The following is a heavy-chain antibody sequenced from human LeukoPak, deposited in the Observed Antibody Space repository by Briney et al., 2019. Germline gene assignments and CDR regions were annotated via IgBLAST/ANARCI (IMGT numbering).Heavy chain of an antibody. Sequence: GRSLRLSCAVSGLSFRGPEMNWVRQAPGKGLEWVAFISRSGKTMYYADSVKGRFSISRDSATDTLSLQMDSLRAEDTAIYYCVTGTVAGYNYGICEAFDLWGQGTMVSASS. V-gene: IGHV3-48*03. J-gene: IGHJ3*01. CDR1: GLSFRGPE. CDR3: VTGTVAGYNYGICEAFDL. CDR2: ISRSGKTM. D-gene: IGHD5-18*01.